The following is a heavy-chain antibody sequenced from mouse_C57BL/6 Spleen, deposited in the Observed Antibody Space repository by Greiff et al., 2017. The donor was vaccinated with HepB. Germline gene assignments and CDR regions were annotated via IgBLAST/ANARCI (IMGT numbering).Heavy chain of an antibody. Sequence: VQLQQPGAELVKPGASVKMSCKASGYTFTSYWITWVKQRPGQGLEWIGDIYPGSGSTNYNEKFKSKATLTVDTSSSTAYMQLSSLTSEDSAVYYCARTYYGNYERDYYAMDYWGQGTSVTVSS. V-gene: IGHV1-55*01. CDR2: IYPGSGST. J-gene: IGHJ4*01. CDR1: GYTFTSYW. D-gene: IGHD2-10*01. CDR3: ARTYYGNYERDYYAMDY.